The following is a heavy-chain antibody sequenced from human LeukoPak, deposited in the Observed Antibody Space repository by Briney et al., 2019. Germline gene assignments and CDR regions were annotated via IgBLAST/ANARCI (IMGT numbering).Heavy chain of an antibody. CDR2: MNPNSGNT. V-gene: IGHV1-8*01. CDR1: GYTFTSYD. J-gene: IGHJ4*02. Sequence: ASVKLSCKASGYTFTSYDINWVRQATGQGLEWMGWMNPNSGNTGYAQKFQGRVTMTRNTSISTAYMELSSLRSEDTAVYYCARGTRARYCGGDCRHYFDYWGQGTLVTVSS. CDR3: ARGTRARYCGGDCRHYFDY. D-gene: IGHD2-21*02.